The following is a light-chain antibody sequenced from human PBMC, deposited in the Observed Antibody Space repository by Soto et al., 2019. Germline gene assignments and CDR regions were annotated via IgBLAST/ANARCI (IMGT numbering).Light chain of an antibody. CDR1: QSVSSSY. Sequence: ESVLTQSPGTLSLSPGERATLSCRAGQSVSSSYLAWYQQKPGQAPRLLIYGASSRATGIPDRFSGSGSGTEFTLTISSLQSDDFGVYYCQHNNNWPLTFGRGTKVDIK. J-gene: IGKJ1*01. CDR2: GAS. V-gene: IGKV3-20*01. CDR3: QHNNNWPLT.